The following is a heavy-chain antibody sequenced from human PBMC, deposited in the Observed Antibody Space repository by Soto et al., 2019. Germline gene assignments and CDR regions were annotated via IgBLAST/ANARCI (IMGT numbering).Heavy chain of an antibody. D-gene: IGHD3-10*01. CDR3: AKTYYYGSGKYRPPDY. CDR1: GFIFSSYA. J-gene: IGHJ4*02. V-gene: IGHV3-23*01. Sequence: EVQLLESGGGLVQPGGSLRLSCAASGFIFSSYAMGWVRQAPGKEMELVSAISDSSGNTYFPDSGKGRFTISRDNSKKPLYLQINSSRAENTAIYYCAKTYYYGSGKYRPPDYRGQGTLVTVSS. CDR2: ISDSSGNT.